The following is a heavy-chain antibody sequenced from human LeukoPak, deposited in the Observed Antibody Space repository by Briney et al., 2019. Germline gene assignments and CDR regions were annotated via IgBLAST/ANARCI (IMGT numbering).Heavy chain of an antibody. CDR1: GFSFSGFN. V-gene: IGHV3-48*04. J-gene: IGHJ4*02. D-gene: IGHD1-26*01. CDR3: ATQTAIRRGAH. CDR2: INVLGTTV. Sequence: GGSLRLSCAASGFSFSGFNMNWFRQAPGKGLEWVSYINVLGTTVNYAASVKGRLTISRDDSKSLLHLQLNNVRAEDTAVYYCATQTAIRRGAHWGQGTLVIVSS.